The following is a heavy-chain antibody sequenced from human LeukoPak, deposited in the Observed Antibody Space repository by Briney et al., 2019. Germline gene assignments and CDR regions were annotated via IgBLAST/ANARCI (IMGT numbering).Heavy chain of an antibody. Sequence: GGSLRLSCAASGFTFSSYSMNWVRQAPGEGLEWVSSISSSSSYIYYADSVKGRFTISRDNAKNSLYLQMNSLRAEDTAVYYCARDRGGSYSAIDYWGQGTLVTVSS. D-gene: IGHD1-26*01. CDR2: ISSSSSYI. CDR3: ARDRGGSYSAIDY. CDR1: GFTFSSYS. J-gene: IGHJ4*02. V-gene: IGHV3-21*01.